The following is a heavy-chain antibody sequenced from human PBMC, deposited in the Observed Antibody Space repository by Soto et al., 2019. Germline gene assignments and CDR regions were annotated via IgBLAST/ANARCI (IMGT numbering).Heavy chain of an antibody. CDR2: ITHSGST. J-gene: IGHJ4*02. D-gene: IGHD3-10*02. CDR3: ARSSVRGWSY. Sequence: SETLSLTXAVYGGSFSGYYWTWIRQPPGKGLEWIGEITHSGSTNYNPSLKSRVTISVDTSKNQFSLNLNSVTAADTAVYYCARSSVRGWSYWGQGTLVTVSS. CDR1: GGSFSGYY. V-gene: IGHV4-34*01.